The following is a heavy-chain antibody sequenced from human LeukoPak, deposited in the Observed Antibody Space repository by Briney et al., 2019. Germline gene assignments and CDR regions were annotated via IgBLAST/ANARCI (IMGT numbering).Heavy chain of an antibody. CDR3: ARDPYDILTGYYPRPFDY. J-gene: IGHJ4*02. CDR2: ISAYNGNT. Sequence: ASVKVSCKASGYTFTNYGISWVRQAPGQGLEWMGWISAYNGNTNYAQKLQGRVTMTTGTSTSTAYMELRSLRSDDTAVYYCARDPYDILTGYYPRPFDYWGQGTLVTVSS. V-gene: IGHV1-18*01. CDR1: GYTFTNYG. D-gene: IGHD3-9*01.